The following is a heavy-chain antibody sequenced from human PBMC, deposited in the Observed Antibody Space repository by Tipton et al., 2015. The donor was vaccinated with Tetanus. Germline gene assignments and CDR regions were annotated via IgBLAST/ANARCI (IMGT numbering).Heavy chain of an antibody. V-gene: IGHV4-39*07. CDR3: ARLSSITTNHAHGFYI. Sequence: TLSLTCTVSGGSISGSRNFWGWIRQTPARGLEWIGSVDYTGHTYHNPSLESPVTISVDTSKNHFSLKLSSVTAADTAVYYCARLSSITTNHAHGFYIWGQGTMVTVSS. CDR2: VDYTGHT. J-gene: IGHJ3*02. CDR1: GGSISGSRNF. D-gene: IGHD3-10*01.